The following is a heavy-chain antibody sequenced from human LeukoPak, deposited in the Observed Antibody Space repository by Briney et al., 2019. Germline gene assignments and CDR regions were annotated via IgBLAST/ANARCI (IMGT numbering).Heavy chain of an antibody. CDR1: GGSISSSSYY. D-gene: IGHD6-13*01. J-gene: IGHJ2*01. V-gene: IGHV4-61*05. Sequence: SETLSLTCAVSGGSISSSSYYWDWIRQPPGKGLEWIGYIYYSGSTNYNPSLKSRVTISVDTSKNQSSLKLSSVTAADTAVYYCARVYYSNSYDYWYFDLWGRGTLVTVSS. CDR3: ARVYYSNSYDYWYFDL. CDR2: IYYSGST.